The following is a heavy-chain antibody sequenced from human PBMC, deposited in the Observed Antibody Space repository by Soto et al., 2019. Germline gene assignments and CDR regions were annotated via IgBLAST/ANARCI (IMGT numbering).Heavy chain of an antibody. D-gene: IGHD6-19*01. CDR2: IHYSGSS. Sequence: LTCPVSGGSISRYYWSWIRQPPGKGLEWIGYIHYSGSSIYNPSLKSRVTIAVDTSKNQFSLKLSSVTAADTAVYYCARVGGSGRYKFDNWGKGTPVTVFS. J-gene: IGHJ4*02. CDR1: GGSISRYY. CDR3: ARVGGSGRYKFDN. V-gene: IGHV4-59*01.